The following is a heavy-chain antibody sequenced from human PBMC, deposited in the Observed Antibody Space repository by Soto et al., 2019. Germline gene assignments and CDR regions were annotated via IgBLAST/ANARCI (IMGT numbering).Heavy chain of an antibody. V-gene: IGHV3-21*01. D-gene: IGHD2-2*02. CDR1: GFTFSTYS. Sequence: GGSLRLSCVGSGFTFSTYSITWVRQAPGKGLEWVSSISSRSDTYYADSVKGRFTISRDNAKNSVSLQMNSLRAEDTAVYYCAREYTAWPLAYGLDVWGQGTTVTVSS. CDR3: AREYTAWPLAYGLDV. J-gene: IGHJ6*02. CDR2: ISSRSDT.